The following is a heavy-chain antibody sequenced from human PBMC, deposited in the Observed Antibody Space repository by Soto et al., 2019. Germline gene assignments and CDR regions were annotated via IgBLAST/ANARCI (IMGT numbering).Heavy chain of an antibody. CDR3: ARASVTTRGRRGGFDY. Sequence: SETLSLTCTVSGGSISSYYWSWIRQPPGKGLEWIGYIYYSGSTNYNPSLKSRVTISVDTSKNQFSLKLSSVTAADTAVYYCARASVTTRGRRGGFDYWGQGTLVTVSS. J-gene: IGHJ4*02. CDR1: GGSISSYY. V-gene: IGHV4-59*01. CDR2: IYYSGST. D-gene: IGHD3-10*01.